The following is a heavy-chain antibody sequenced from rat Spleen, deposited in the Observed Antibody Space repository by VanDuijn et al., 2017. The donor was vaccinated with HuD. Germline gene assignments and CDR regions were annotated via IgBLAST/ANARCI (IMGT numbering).Heavy chain of an antibody. Sequence: QVQLKESGPGLVQPSQTLSLTCTVSGFSLISNSLHWVRQPPGKGLEWMGGIWGDGSTNYNSALKSRLSISRDTSKSQVFLKMNSVQTEDTAMYFCARGDYFDYWGQGVMVTVSS. V-gene: IGHV2-1*01. CDR2: IWGDGST. J-gene: IGHJ2*01. CDR1: GFSLISNS. CDR3: ARGDYFDY.